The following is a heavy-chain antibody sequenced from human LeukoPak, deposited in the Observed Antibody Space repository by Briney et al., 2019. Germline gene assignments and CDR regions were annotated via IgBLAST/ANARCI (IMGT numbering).Heavy chain of an antibody. J-gene: IGHJ6*04. CDR1: GGSISSGDYY. D-gene: IGHD2-2*01. V-gene: IGHV4-30-4*08. CDR3: ARGCSSTSCYGYV. CDR2: IYYSVST. Sequence: SETLSLTCTVSGGSISSGDYYWSWIRQPPGKGLEWIGYIYYSVSTYYNPSLKSRVTISVDTSKNQFSLKLSAVTAADTAVYYCARGCSSTSCYGYVWGKGTTVTVSS.